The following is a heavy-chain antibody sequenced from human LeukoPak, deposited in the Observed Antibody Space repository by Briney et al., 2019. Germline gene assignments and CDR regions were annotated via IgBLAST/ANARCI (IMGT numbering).Heavy chain of an antibody. CDR1: GFTFSSYA. V-gene: IGHV3-23*01. D-gene: IGHD4-17*01. CDR2: ISGSGGST. CDR3: AKEPDYGDYFDY. Sequence: GGSLRLSSAASGFTFSSYAMSWVRQAPGRGLEWVSAISGSGGSTYYADSVKGRFTISRDNSKNTLYLQMNSLRAEDTAVYYCAKEPDYGDYFDYWGQGTLVTVSS. J-gene: IGHJ4*02.